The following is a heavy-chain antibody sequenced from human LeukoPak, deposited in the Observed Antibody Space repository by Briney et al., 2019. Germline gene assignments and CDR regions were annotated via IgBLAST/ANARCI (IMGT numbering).Heavy chain of an antibody. J-gene: IGHJ4*02. CDR1: GFTFSSYS. Sequence: GGSLRLSCAASGFTFSSYSMNWVRQAPGKGLEWVSYISSSSTIYYADSVKGRFTISRDNAKNSLYLQMNSLRDEDTAVYYCARVISWSDYWGQGTLVTVSS. CDR2: ISSSSTI. D-gene: IGHD6-13*01. V-gene: IGHV3-48*02. CDR3: ARVISWSDY.